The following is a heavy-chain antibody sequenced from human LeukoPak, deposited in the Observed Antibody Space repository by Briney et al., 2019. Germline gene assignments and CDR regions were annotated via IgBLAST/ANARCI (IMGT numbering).Heavy chain of an antibody. CDR2: IKQDGIEN. J-gene: IGHJ4*02. V-gene: IGHV3-7*01. CDR3: ARVQNYDSSRYRPSDY. CDR1: GFSLSTYW. D-gene: IGHD3-22*01. Sequence: PGGSLRLSCAAPGFSLSTYWMRWVRQAPGKGLEWVADIKQDGIENYYVDSVKGRFTISRDNAKNSLYLQMNSLRVEDTAVYYCARVQNYDSSRYRPSDYWGQGTLVTVSS.